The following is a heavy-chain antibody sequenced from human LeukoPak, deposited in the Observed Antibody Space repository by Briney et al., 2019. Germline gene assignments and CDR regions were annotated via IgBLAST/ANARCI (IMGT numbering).Heavy chain of an antibody. CDR3: ASQSSGWLGFDY. V-gene: IGHV3-53*01. Sequence: PGGSLRVSCAASGFTVSSNYMSWVRQAPGKGLEWVSVIYSGGSTYYADSVKGRFTISRDNSKNTLHLQMNSLRAEDTAVYYCASQSSGWLGFDYWGQGTLVTVSS. D-gene: IGHD6-19*01. CDR2: IYSGGST. J-gene: IGHJ4*02. CDR1: GFTVSSNY.